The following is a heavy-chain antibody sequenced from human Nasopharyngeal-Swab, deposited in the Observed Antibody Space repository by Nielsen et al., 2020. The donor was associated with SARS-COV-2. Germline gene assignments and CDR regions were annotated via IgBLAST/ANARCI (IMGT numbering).Heavy chain of an antibody. J-gene: IGHJ3*02. D-gene: IGHD4-17*01. Sequence: GGSLRLSCAASRFTFSSYDMHWVRQATGKGLEWVSAIGTAGDTYYPGSVKGRFTISRENAKNSLYLQMNSLRAGDTAVYYCAREEVTTGAFDIWGQGTMVTVSS. CDR3: AREEVTTGAFDI. CDR1: RFTFSSYD. CDR2: IGTAGDT. V-gene: IGHV3-13*01.